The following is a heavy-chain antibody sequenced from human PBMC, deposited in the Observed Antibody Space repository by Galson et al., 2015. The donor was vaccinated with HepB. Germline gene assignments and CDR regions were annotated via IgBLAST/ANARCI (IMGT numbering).Heavy chain of an antibody. CDR1: GFTFSNAW. D-gene: IGHD3-10*01. CDR3: TTDQVWFRELLSWY. V-gene: IGHV3-15*01. Sequence: SLRLSCAASGFTFSNAWMSWVRQAPGKGLGWVGRIKSKTDGGTTDYAAPVKGRFTISRDDSKNTLYLQMNSLKTEDTAVYYCTTDQVWFRELLSWYWGQGTLVTVSS. J-gene: IGHJ4*02. CDR2: IKSKTDGGTT.